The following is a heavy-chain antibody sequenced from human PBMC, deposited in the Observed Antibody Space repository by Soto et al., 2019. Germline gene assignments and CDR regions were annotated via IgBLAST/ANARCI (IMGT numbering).Heavy chain of an antibody. V-gene: IGHV4-39*01. D-gene: IGHD3-22*01. CDR3: ASGSYYYDSSGYYFFDY. Sequence: SETLSLTCTVSGGSISSSSYYWGWIRQPPGKGLEWIGSIYYSGSTYYNPSLKSRVTISVDTSKNQFSLKLSSLPAADTAVYYCASGSYYYDSSGYYFFDYWGQGTLVTVSS. CDR2: IYYSGST. CDR1: GGSISSSSYY. J-gene: IGHJ4*02.